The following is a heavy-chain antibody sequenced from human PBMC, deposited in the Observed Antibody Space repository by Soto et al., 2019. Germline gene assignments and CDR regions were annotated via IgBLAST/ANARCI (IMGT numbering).Heavy chain of an antibody. CDR1: GGSFSGYY. Sequence: PSETLSLTCAVYGGSFSGYYWSWIRQPPGKGLEWIGEINHSGSTNYNPSLKSRVTISVDTSKNQFSLKLSSVTAADTAVYYCARGLGGLRARPYYYYGMDVWGQGTTVTVSS. CDR2: INHSGST. CDR3: ARGLGGLRARPYYYYGMDV. V-gene: IGHV4-34*01. J-gene: IGHJ6*02. D-gene: IGHD6-6*01.